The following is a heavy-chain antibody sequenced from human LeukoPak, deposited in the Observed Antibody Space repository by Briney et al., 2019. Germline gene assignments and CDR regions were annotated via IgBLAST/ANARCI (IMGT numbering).Heavy chain of an antibody. Sequence: GGSLRLSCAASGFTVSSNYMSWVGQAPGKGLEWVSVIYSGGSTYYADSVKGRFTISRDNSKNTLYLQMNSLRAEDTAVYYCASETVTTRGYYFDYWGQGTLVTVSS. CDR1: GFTVSSNY. CDR3: ASETVTTRGYYFDY. CDR2: IYSGGST. J-gene: IGHJ4*02. V-gene: IGHV3-53*01. D-gene: IGHD4-17*01.